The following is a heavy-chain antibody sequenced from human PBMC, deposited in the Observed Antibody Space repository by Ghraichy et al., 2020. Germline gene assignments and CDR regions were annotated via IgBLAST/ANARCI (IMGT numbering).Heavy chain of an antibody. CDR3: ARSAAPVAGAYLDS. V-gene: IGHV3-7*03. CDR2: IKQDGSEK. Sequence: GESLNISCIGSGFTFSSYWMTWVRQAPGKGLAWVANIKQDGSEKNYADSVKGRFTVSRDNAKDSLYLQMNSLRADDTAVYYCARSAAPVAGAYLDSWGQGILVTVSS. CDR1: GFTFSSYW. D-gene: IGHD6-19*01. J-gene: IGHJ4*02.